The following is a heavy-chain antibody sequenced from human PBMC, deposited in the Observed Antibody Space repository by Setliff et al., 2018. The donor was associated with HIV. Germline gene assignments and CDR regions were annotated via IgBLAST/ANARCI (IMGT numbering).Heavy chain of an antibody. Sequence: PGASVKVSCKASGYTFTGYYMHWVRQAPGQGLEWMGWINPDSGGTNLAQKFLGRVTLTRDTSISTAYMELSRLTSDDTAVYYCARAIAWGGSYWNFDYWGQGTLVTVSS. CDR3: ARAIAWGGSYWNFDY. J-gene: IGHJ4*02. CDR1: GYTFTGYY. CDR2: INPDSGGT. V-gene: IGHV1-2*02. D-gene: IGHD1-26*01.